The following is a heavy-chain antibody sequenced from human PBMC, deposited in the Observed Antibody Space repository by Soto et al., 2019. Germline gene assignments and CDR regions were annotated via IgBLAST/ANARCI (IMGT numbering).Heavy chain of an antibody. CDR3: ARDGGVYDYSPFVY. D-gene: IGHD4-4*01. CDR2: IIPIFGTA. J-gene: IGHJ4*02. V-gene: IGHV1-69*12. CDR1: GGTFSSYA. Sequence: QVQLVQSGAEVKKPGSSVKVSCKASGGTFSSYAISWVRQAPGQGLEWMGGIIPIFGTANYAQKFQGRVTITAEESTRTAHMELSSLRSEDTDVYYCARDGGVYDYSPFVYWGQGTLVTVSS.